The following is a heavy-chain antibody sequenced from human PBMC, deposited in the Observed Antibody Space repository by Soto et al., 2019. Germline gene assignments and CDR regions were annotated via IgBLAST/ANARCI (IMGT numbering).Heavy chain of an antibody. CDR3: AKDRVVVVTAQFDY. J-gene: IGHJ4*02. CDR1: GFTFSSYG. D-gene: IGHD2-21*02. CDR2: ISYDGSNK. Sequence: QVQLVESGGGVVQPGRSLRLSCAASGFTFSSYGMHWVRQAPGKGLEWVAVISYDGSNKYYADSVKGRFTISRDNSKNALYLQMNSLRAEDTAVYYCAKDRVVVVTAQFDYWGQGTLVTVSS. V-gene: IGHV3-30*18.